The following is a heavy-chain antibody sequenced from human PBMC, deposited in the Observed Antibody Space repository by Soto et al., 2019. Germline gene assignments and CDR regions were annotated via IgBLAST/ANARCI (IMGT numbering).Heavy chain of an antibody. Sequence: GGSLRLSCAAPVFIFSNAWINWVRQAPGKGLEWVGRVKSKTDGGTTDFAAPVKGRFAISRDDSKNMVYLEMNSLKTEDTAIYYCTTDSYMTNIIVRFDYWGHGTLVTVSS. V-gene: IGHV3-15*07. CDR2: VKSKTDGGTT. D-gene: IGHD4-17*01. CDR1: VFIFSNAW. J-gene: IGHJ4*01. CDR3: TTDSYMTNIIVRFDY.